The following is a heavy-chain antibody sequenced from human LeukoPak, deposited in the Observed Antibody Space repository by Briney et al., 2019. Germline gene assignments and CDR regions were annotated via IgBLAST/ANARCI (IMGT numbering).Heavy chain of an antibody. CDR3: ARLEVGSGSYYSDY. D-gene: IGHD3-10*01. CDR2: INHSGST. CDR1: GGSFSGYY. Sequence: PSETLSLTCAVYGGSFSGYYWSWIRQPPGKGLEWIGEINHSGSTNYNPSLKSRVTISVDTSKNQFSLKLSSVTAADTAVYYCARLEVGSGSYYSDYWGQGPLVTVSS. V-gene: IGHV4-34*01. J-gene: IGHJ4*02.